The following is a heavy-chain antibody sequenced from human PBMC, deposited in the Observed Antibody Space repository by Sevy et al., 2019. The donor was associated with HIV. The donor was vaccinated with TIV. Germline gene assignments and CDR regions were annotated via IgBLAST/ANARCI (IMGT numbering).Heavy chain of an antibody. D-gene: IGHD4-17*01. V-gene: IGHV3-11*01. CDR2: ISTRGSTI. J-gene: IGHJ4*02. CDR3: ASFVGDYFDF. Sequence: GGSLRLSCEASGFIFSNSYMSWIRQAPGKGLEWISCISTRGSTIYYADSVKGRFTISRDNANNSLSLHLNSLRAEDTAIYDCASFVGDYFDFWGRGTLVTVSS. CDR1: GFIFSNSY.